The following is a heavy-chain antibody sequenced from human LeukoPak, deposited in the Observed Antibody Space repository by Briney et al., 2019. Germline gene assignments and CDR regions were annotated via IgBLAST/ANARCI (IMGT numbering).Heavy chain of an antibody. CDR3: AKDFVRDYFDY. CDR1: GFPFCIYG. J-gene: IGHJ4*02. D-gene: IGHD2-21*01. Sequence: GGSVSLFCAACGFPFCIYGMLWVRQATGRGGEWVEVISYDGSNKYYGDSVNGRYTISVDKSKNTLYLQTNSLRAEDTAVYYCAKDFVRDYFDYWGQGTLVTVSS. CDR2: ISYDGSNK. V-gene: IGHV3-30*18.